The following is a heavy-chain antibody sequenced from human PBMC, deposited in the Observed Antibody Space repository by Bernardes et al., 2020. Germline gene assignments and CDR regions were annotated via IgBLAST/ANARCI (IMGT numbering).Heavy chain of an antibody. Sequence: GGSLRLSCTASGFTFGDYAMSWFRQAPGKGLEWVGFIRSKAYGGTTEYAASVKGRFTISRDDSKSIAYLQMNSLKTEDTAVYYCTRVSPGSDSYIGMPSFDYWGQGTLVTVSS. J-gene: IGHJ4*02. CDR2: IRSKAYGGTT. CDR1: GFTFGDYA. CDR3: TRVSPGSDSYIGMPSFDY. D-gene: IGHD2-21*01. V-gene: IGHV3-49*03.